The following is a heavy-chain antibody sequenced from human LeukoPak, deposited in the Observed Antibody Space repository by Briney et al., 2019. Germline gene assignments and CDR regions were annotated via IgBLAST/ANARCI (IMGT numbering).Heavy chain of an antibody. CDR1: GYSFTNYW. V-gene: IGHV5-51*01. CDR3: ARALKLTGGWGGFDI. CDR2: IRPGCYDN. J-gene: IGHJ3*02. Sequence: GESLKISCKIAGYSFTNYWIGWVRPMPGKGLELIGIIRPGCYDNRFCTFFQGQVPIPADKSLNNAYLQWSSLTATETAMYYCARALKLTGGWGGFDIWGQGTMVTVSS. D-gene: IGHD2-8*02.